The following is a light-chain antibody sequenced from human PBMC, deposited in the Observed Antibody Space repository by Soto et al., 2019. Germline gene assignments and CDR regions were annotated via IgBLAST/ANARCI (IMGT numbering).Light chain of an antibody. CDR3: QHYNSYSEA. CDR2: DAS. J-gene: IGKJ1*01. V-gene: IGKV1-5*01. Sequence: IQVTQSASTLSSSVGDRVTLTCRASQSISSWLAWYQQKPGKAPKLLIYDASSLESGVPSRFRGSGSGTEFTLTISSLKPDDFETYYCQHYNSYSEAFGQGTKVDIK. CDR1: QSISSW.